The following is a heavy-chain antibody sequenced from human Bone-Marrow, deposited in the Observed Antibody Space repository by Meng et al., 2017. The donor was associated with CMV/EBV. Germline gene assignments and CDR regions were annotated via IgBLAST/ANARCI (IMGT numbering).Heavy chain of an antibody. CDR2: IYSGCSP. CDR3: ARGGGAYCGGDCSRTLDY. J-gene: IGHJ4*02. V-gene: IGHV3-66*02. Sequence: GESLKISCAASGLTVGDTYMSWVRQAPGKGLEWVSVIYSGCSPYYADSVKGRFTISRDNSKNTRYLQMTSWTTEDTALYYCARGGGAYCGGDCSRTLDYWAQGTLVTVSS. D-gene: IGHD2-21*02. CDR1: GLTVGDTY.